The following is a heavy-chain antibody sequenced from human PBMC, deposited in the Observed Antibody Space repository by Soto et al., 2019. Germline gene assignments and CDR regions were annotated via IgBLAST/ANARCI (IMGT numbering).Heavy chain of an antibody. Sequence: EVQLVESGGGLVQPGGSLRLSCAASGFSFSTYWMYWVRQAPGKGLVWVSRINVDGNTINYADSVKGRFTVSRDNAKNTLYLQMNSLRAEDTAVYYCARDEGRQGPEYFTTGARAPWSPSPQ. CDR3: ARDEGRQGPEYFTT. CDR2: INVDGNTI. CDR1: GFSFSTYW. V-gene: IGHV3-74*01. J-gene: IGHJ1*01.